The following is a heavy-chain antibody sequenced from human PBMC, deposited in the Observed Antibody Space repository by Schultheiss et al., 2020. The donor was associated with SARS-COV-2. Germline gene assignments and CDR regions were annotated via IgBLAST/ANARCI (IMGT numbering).Heavy chain of an antibody. V-gene: IGHV4-61*01. D-gene: IGHD1-26*01. Sequence: SQTLSLTCAVSGYSISSGYYWSWIRQPPGKGLEWIGYIYSSGVTKYNPSLKSRVTISVDTSKNQFSLKLSSVTAADTAVYYCARGVGGSLDYWGQGTLVTVSS. CDR3: ARGVGGSLDY. CDR2: IYSSGVT. CDR1: GYSISSGYY. J-gene: IGHJ4*02.